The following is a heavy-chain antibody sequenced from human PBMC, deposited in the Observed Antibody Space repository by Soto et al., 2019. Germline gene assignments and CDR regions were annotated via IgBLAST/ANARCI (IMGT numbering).Heavy chain of an antibody. V-gene: IGHV3-53*04. CDR2: IYSGGST. J-gene: IGHJ3*02. CDR1: GFTVSSNY. Sequence: GGSLRLSCAASGFTVSSNYMSWVRQAPGKGLEWVSVIYSGGSTYYADSVKGRFTISRHNSKNTLYLQMNSLRAEDTAVYYCARDLYGDYVNAFDIWGQGTMVTVSS. CDR3: ARDLYGDYVNAFDI. D-gene: IGHD4-17*01.